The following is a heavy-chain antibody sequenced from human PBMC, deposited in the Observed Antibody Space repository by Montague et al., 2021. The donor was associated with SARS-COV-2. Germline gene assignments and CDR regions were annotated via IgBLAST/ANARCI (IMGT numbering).Heavy chain of an antibody. CDR3: ARVQGYCNYMRCYPFFDR. Sequence: SETLSLTCSVSGGSITSFSWSWIRQPPGKGLEWIGYISYSGSTDYSPSLESRVTISVDTSKNQISLELSSVTAADTAVYYCARVQGYCNYMRCYPFFDRWGQGTLVTVSS. CDR2: ISYSGST. D-gene: IGHD2-15*01. CDR1: GGSITSFS. J-gene: IGHJ5*02. V-gene: IGHV4-59*01.